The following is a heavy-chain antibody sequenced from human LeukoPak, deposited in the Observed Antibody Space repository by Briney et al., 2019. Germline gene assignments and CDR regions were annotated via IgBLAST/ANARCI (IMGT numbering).Heavy chain of an antibody. D-gene: IGHD2-2*03. Sequence: LSGGSLRLSCAASGFTFSSYGMHWVRQAPGKGLEWVAFIRYDGSNKYYADSVKGRFTISRDNSKNTLYLQMNSLRAEDTAVYYCAKDNGYCSSTSCYFTLGYWGQGTLVTVSS. CDR1: GFTFSSYG. V-gene: IGHV3-30*02. CDR2: IRYDGSNK. CDR3: AKDNGYCSSTSCYFTLGY. J-gene: IGHJ4*02.